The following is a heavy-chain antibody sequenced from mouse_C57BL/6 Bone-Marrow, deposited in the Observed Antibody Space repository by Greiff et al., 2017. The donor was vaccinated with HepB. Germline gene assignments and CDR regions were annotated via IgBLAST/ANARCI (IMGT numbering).Heavy chain of an antibody. D-gene: IGHD2-2*01. CDR2: ISDGGSYT. CDR3: ARRDGYDWFAY. CDR1: GFTFSDYG. V-gene: IGHV5-4*03. J-gene: IGHJ3*01. Sequence: EVQLVESGGGLVKPGGSLKLSCAASGFTFSDYGMHWVRQAPEKGLEWVATISDGGSYTYYPDNVKGRFTISRDNAKNNLYLQMSHLKSEDTAMYYCARRDGYDWFAYWGQGTLVTVSA.